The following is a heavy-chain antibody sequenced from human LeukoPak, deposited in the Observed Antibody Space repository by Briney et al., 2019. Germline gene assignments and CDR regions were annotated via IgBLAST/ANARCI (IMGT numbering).Heavy chain of an antibody. CDR1: GFXFSAYG. CDR2: IWHDGSNE. D-gene: IGHD6-25*01. CDR3: ARWSQYSGGGWYELDY. J-gene: IGHJ4*02. Sequence: GGSLRLSCAASGFXFSAYGIHWVRQAPGKGPKWVALIWHDGSNENYADSVRGRFTISRDNSKNTLYLQINSPRADDTAVYYCARWSQYSGGGWYELDYWGQGTRVTVSS. V-gene: IGHV3-33*01.